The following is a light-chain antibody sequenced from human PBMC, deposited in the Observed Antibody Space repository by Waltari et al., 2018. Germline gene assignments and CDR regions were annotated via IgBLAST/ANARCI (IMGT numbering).Light chain of an antibody. CDR1: SSDSYNY. V-gene: IGLV2-11*01. J-gene: IGLJ1*01. CDR3: CSYAGSFSCV. CDR2: DVS. Sequence: QSALTQPRSVSGAPGQSVTSACMGASSDSYNYVSWYQQHPGKAPKLIIYDVSKRPARILDCFAGSKSGFTASLDISRLQAEHEADYYCCSYAGSFSCVFETGTNVIVL.